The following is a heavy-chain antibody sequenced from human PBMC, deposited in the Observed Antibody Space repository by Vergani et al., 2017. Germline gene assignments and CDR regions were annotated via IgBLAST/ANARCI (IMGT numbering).Heavy chain of an antibody. V-gene: IGHV1-69-2*01. J-gene: IGHJ6*02. Sequence: EVQLVQSGAEVKKPGATMKISCKVSGYTFTDHYMHWVKQAPGKGLEWMGLVDPEDGETIYAEKFKGRVTIAADTSTDTAHLDLSSLRYEDTAFYYCATPQTVTTGGMEVWGQGTTVIVSS. CDR1: GYTFTDHY. CDR3: ATPQTVTTGGMEV. CDR2: VDPEDGET. D-gene: IGHD4-17*01.